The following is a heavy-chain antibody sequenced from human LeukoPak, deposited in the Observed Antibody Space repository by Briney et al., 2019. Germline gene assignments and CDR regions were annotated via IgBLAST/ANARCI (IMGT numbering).Heavy chain of an antibody. CDR2: MNPNSGNT. J-gene: IGHJ6*03. Sequence: ASVKVSCKASGYSFTGYYMHWVRQATGQGLEWMGWMNPNSGNTGYAQKFQGRVTMTRDTSISTAYMELSSLRSEDTAVYYCARSGGYSSSWYYRGLYYYYMDVWGKGTTVTVSS. CDR3: ARSGGYSSSWYYRGLYYYYMDV. V-gene: IGHV1-8*02. D-gene: IGHD6-13*01. CDR1: GYSFTGYY.